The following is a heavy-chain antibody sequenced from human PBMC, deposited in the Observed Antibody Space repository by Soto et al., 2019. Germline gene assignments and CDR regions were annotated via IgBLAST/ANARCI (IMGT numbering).Heavy chain of an antibody. CDR3: ARQFRDVYNAVEY. D-gene: IGHD1-1*01. CDR2: TSNSAPT. J-gene: IGHJ4*02. V-gene: IGHV4-59*08. CDR1: GGSISSYH. Sequence: ASETLSLTCTVSGGSISSYHWSLIRHSPGKGLEWIGYTSNSAPTIYNPSLKSRVTISADTSKNQFSLRLSSVTAADTAVYFCARQFRDVYNAVEYWGQGALVTVSS.